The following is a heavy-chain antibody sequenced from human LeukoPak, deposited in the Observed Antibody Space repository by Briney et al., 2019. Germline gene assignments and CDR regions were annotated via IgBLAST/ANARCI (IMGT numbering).Heavy chain of an antibody. CDR2: ISAYNGNT. J-gene: IGHJ5*02. CDR3: ARKTAMVRFDP. V-gene: IGHV1-18*01. Sequence: GASVKVSCKASGYTFTSYGISWVQQAPGQGLEWMGWISAYNGNTDYAQKLQGRVTMTTDTSTSTAYMELRSLRYDDTAVYYCARKTAMVRFDPWGQGTLVTVSS. D-gene: IGHD5-18*01. CDR1: GYTFTSYG.